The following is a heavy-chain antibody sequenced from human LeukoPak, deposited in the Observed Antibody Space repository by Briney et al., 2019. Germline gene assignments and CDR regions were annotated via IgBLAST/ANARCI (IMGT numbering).Heavy chain of an antibody. J-gene: IGHJ4*02. V-gene: IGHV3-23*01. CDR3: AKRGIVIRAVIIIGFHKEAYYFDY. CDR1: GITLSNYG. D-gene: IGHD3-10*01. Sequence: VGSLRLSCVVSGITLSNYGMSWVRQAPGKGLEWVSGISERGGSTNYADSVKGRFIISRDTSKNTVYLQMNSRRVEDTAVYFCAKRGIVIRAVIIIGFHKEAYYFDYWGQGILVTVSS. CDR2: ISERGGST.